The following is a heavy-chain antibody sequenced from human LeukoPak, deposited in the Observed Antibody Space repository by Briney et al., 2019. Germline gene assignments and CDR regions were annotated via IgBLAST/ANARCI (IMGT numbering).Heavy chain of an antibody. CDR1: GFIFSTYS. CDR3: ARDRTGPDAFDI. V-gene: IGHV3-21*01. J-gene: IGHJ3*02. Sequence: GGSLRLSCAASGFIFSTYSMSWVRQAPGKGLEWISSISSTSSYIYYADSVKGRFTFSRDNAKNSLYMQINSLRVEDTAVYYCARDRTGPDAFDIWGQGTMVTVSP. CDR2: ISSTSSYI.